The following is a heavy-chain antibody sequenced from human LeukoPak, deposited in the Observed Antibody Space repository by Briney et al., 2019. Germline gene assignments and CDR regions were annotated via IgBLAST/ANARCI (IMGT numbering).Heavy chain of an antibody. Sequence: GGSLRPSCAASGFAFSSYDMHWVRQATGKGLEWVSAIGTAGDTYYPGSVKGRFTISRDNSKNTLYLQMNSLRAEDTAVYYCAKDYRGWYAGSYFDYWGQGTLVTVSS. CDR1: GFAFSSYD. J-gene: IGHJ4*02. V-gene: IGHV3-13*01. D-gene: IGHD6-19*01. CDR2: IGTAGDT. CDR3: AKDYRGWYAGSYFDY.